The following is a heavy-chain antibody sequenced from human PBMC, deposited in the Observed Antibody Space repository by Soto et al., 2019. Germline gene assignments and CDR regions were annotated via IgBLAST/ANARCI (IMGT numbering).Heavy chain of an antibody. CDR1: GYTFTGYH. J-gene: IGHJ4*02. CDR3: VGPNNYDTSGYKYDW. V-gene: IGHV1-2*02. Sequence: ASVKVSCKASGYTFTGYHMHWVRQAPGQGLEWMGWINPNSGDTNYAQKFQGRVTMTRDTSISTAYMELSRLTSGDTAVYYCVGPNNYDTSGYKYDWWGQGTLVTVSS. CDR2: INPNSGDT. D-gene: IGHD3-22*01.